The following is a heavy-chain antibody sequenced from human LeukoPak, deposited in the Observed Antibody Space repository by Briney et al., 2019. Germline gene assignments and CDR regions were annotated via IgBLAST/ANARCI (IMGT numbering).Heavy chain of an antibody. D-gene: IGHD3-22*01. CDR1: GFTFSSYP. CDR3: AKDLDSTGYYSYRY. CDR2: ISTSGRT. Sequence: GGSLRLSCAASGFTFSSYPVNWARQAPGKGLEWVSLISTSGRTHYADSVEGRFTISRDNSKNTLYLQMNSLRAEDTAVYHCAKDLDSTGYYSYRYWGQGTLVTVSS. V-gene: IGHV3-23*01. J-gene: IGHJ4*02.